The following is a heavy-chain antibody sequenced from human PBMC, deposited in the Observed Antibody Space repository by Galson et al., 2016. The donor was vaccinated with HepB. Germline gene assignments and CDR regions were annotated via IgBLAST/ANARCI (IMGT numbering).Heavy chain of an antibody. CDR2: INPNGGDT. J-gene: IGHJ4*02. D-gene: IGHD3-16*01. CDR1: GFDFGHYW. V-gene: IGHV3-7*03. CDR3: ARWGVTAGLDN. Sequence: SLRLSCAASGFDFGHYWMSWARQAPGEGLEWVANINPNGGDTYYVASVRGRFVISRDNAKNVLVLQMTTLGGEDTALYYCARWGVTAGLDNWGQGTLVTVSS.